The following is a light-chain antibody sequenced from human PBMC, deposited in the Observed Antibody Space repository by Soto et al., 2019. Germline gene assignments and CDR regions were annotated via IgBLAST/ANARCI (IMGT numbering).Light chain of an antibody. CDR3: QRYDSLRT. J-gene: IGKJ1*01. Sequence: EIVLTQSPGTLSLSPGERATLSCRASQRVSSSYLAWYQQKPGQTPRLLIYGASNRATGIPDRFSGSGSGTDFTLTITRLEPEDFAMYYCQRYDSLRTFGQGTKVDIK. CDR2: GAS. CDR1: QRVSSSY. V-gene: IGKV3-20*01.